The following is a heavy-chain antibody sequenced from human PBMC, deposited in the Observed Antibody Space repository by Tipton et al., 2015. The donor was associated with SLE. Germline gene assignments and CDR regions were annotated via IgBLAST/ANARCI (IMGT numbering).Heavy chain of an antibody. J-gene: IGHJ4*02. CDR2: ISWNSGSI. D-gene: IGHD6-19*01. Sequence: SLRLSCAASGFTFDDYAMHWVRQAPGKGLAWVSGISWNSGSIGYADSVKGRFTISRDNAKNSLYLQMNSLRAEDTALYYCAKDLSSSGWYYFDYWGQGTLVTVSS. V-gene: IGHV3-9*01. CDR1: GFTFDDYA. CDR3: AKDLSSSGWYYFDY.